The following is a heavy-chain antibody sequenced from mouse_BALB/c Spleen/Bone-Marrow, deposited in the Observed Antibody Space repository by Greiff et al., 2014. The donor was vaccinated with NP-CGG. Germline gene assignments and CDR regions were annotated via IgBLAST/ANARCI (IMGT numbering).Heavy chain of an antibody. V-gene: IGHV7-3*02. CDR1: GFTFTDNY. CDR3: ARDSDWFAY. Sequence: DVHLVESGGGLVQPGGSLRLSCATSGFTFTDNYMSWVRQPPGKALEWLGFIRNKANGYTTEYSASVKGRFTIPRDNSQSILYLQMNTLRAEDSATYYCARDSDWFAYWGQGTLVTVSA. CDR2: IRNKANGYTT. J-gene: IGHJ3*01.